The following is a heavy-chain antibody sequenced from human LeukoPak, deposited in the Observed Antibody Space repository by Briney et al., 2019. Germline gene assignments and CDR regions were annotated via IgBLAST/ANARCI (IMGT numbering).Heavy chain of an antibody. CDR2: INPNSGGT. CDR3: ARDAPLTYYYDSSGYYYEDY. V-gene: IGHV1-2*06. J-gene: IGHJ4*02. Sequence: ASVKVSCKASGYTFTGYYMHWVRQAPGQGPEWMGRINPNSGGTNYAQKFQGRVTMTRDTSISTAYMELSRLRSDDTAVYYCARDAPLTYYYDSSGYYYEDYWGQGTLVTVSS. CDR1: GYTFTGYY. D-gene: IGHD3-22*01.